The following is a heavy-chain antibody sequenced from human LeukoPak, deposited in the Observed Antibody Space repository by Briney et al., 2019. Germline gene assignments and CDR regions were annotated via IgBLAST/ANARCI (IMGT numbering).Heavy chain of an antibody. CDR1: GGTFSSYA. CDR2: IIPIFGTA. Sequence: SVKVSCKASGGTFSSYAISWVRQAPGQGLEWMGGIIPIFGTANYAQKFQDRVTITADESTSTAYMELSSLRSEDTAVYYCARSVSGIAVAGSPHFDYWGQGTLVTVSS. V-gene: IGHV1-69*13. J-gene: IGHJ4*02. CDR3: ARSVSGIAVAGSPHFDY. D-gene: IGHD6-19*01.